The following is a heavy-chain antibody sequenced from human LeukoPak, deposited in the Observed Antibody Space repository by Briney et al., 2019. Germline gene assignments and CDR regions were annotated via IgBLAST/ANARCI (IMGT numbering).Heavy chain of an antibody. Sequence: SVKVSCKASGGTFSSYTISWVRQAPGQGLEWMGRIIPTLGIANYAQKFQGRVTITADKSTSTAYMELSSLRSEDTAVYYCARDADSSGYLYYFDYWGQGTLVTVSS. CDR2: IIPTLGIA. CDR3: ARDADSSGYLYYFDY. J-gene: IGHJ4*02. CDR1: GGTFSSYT. D-gene: IGHD3-22*01. V-gene: IGHV1-69*04.